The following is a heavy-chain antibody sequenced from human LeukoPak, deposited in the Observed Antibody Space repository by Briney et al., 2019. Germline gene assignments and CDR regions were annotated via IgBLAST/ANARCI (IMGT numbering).Heavy chain of an antibody. Sequence: PGGSLRLSCAASGFTFSSYAMSWVRQAPGKGLEWVSAISGSGGSTYYVDSVKGRFTISRDNSKNTLYLQMNSLRAEDTAVYYCAKDITMVRGVILDYWGQGTLVTVSS. CDR3: AKDITMVRGVILDY. V-gene: IGHV3-23*01. CDR2: ISGSGGST. D-gene: IGHD3-10*01. J-gene: IGHJ4*02. CDR1: GFTFSSYA.